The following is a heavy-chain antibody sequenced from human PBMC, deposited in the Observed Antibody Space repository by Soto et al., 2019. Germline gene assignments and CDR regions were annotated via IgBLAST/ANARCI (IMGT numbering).Heavy chain of an antibody. CDR3: AKDLKSWLDDYYGMDV. V-gene: IGHV3-30*18. CDR1: GFTFSSYG. CDR2: ISYDGSNK. D-gene: IGHD5-12*01. Sequence: PGGSLRLSCAASGFTFSSYGMHWVRQAPGKGLEWVAVISYDGSNKYYADSVKGRFTISRDNSKNTLYLQMNSLRAEDTAVYYCAKDLKSWLDDYYGMDVWGQGTTVTVSS. J-gene: IGHJ6*02.